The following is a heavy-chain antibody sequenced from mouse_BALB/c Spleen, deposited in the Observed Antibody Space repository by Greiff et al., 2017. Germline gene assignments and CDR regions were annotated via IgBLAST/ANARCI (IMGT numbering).Heavy chain of an antibody. Sequence: EVMLVESGAELVRSGASVKLSCTASGFNIKDYYMHWVKQRPEQGLEWIGWIDPENGDTEYAPKFQGKATMTADTSSNTAYLQLSSLTSEDTAVYYCNGGDSSGYYAMDYWGQGTSVTVSA. CDR1: GFNIKDYY. J-gene: IGHJ4*01. CDR3: NGGDSSGYYAMDY. V-gene: IGHV14-4*02. CDR2: IDPENGDT. D-gene: IGHD3-2*01.